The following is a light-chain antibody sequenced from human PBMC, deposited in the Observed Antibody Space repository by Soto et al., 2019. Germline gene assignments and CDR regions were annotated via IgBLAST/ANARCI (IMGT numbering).Light chain of an antibody. CDR3: QQRSNCPLT. Sequence: EIVLTQSPATLSLSPGERATLSCRASQSVSSYLAWYQQKPGQAPRLLIYDASNRATGIPARFSGSGSGTDFTLTISSLEPEDFVVYYCQQRSNCPLTFGGGTKVEIQ. CDR1: QSVSSY. J-gene: IGKJ4*01. V-gene: IGKV3-11*01. CDR2: DAS.